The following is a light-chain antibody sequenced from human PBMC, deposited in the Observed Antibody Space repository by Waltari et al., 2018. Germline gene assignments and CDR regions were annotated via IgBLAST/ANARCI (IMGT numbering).Light chain of an antibody. CDR2: DTS. CDR1: QDIKEY. V-gene: IGKV1-33*01. CDR3: QQCNNVPLT. J-gene: IGKJ4*01. Sequence: DIQMTKSPYSLSASVGDRVTITCQASQDIKEYLNWYHQKPGEAPKLLIYDTSNLATGVPSRFRATGSGTHFSFTITSLQPEDAGTYYCQQCNNVPLTFGGGTKVQI.